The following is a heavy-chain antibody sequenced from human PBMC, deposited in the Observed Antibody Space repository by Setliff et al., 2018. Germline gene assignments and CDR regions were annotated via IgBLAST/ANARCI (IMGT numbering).Heavy chain of an antibody. CDR3: ARWSILTGTDAFDI. Sequence: KPGGSLRLSCAASGLIFGNYWMSWVRQAPGKGLEWVSYISSSGSTIYYADSVKGRFTISRDNAKNSLYLQMNSLRAEETAVYYCARWSILTGTDAFDIWGQGTMVTVSS. D-gene: IGHD3-9*01. J-gene: IGHJ3*02. CDR1: GLIFGNYW. V-gene: IGHV3-11*04. CDR2: ISSSGSTI.